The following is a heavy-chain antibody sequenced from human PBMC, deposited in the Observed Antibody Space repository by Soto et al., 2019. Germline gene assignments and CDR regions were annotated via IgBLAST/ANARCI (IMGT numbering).Heavy chain of an antibody. D-gene: IGHD6-13*01. Sequence: ASVKVSCKASGGTFSSYGISWVRQAPGQGLEWMGWISAYNGNTNYAQKLQGRVTMTTDTSTSTAYMELRSLRSDDTAVYYCARGIAAAGTYYYYGMDVWGQGTTVTVSS. CDR1: GGTFSSYG. CDR3: ARGIAAAGTYYYYGMDV. J-gene: IGHJ6*02. CDR2: ISAYNGNT. V-gene: IGHV1-18*01.